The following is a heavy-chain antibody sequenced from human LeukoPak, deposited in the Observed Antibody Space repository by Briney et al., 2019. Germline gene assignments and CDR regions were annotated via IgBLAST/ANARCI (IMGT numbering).Heavy chain of an antibody. CDR2: INHSGGST. D-gene: IGHD3-9*01. V-gene: IGHV1-46*01. J-gene: IGHJ4*02. CDR1: GYTFTSYY. CDR3: ARDLYDILTGPDY. Sequence: ASVKVSCKASGYTFTSYYMHWVRQAPGQGLEWMGVINHSGGSTSYAQKFQARVTMTRDMSTSTVYMELSSLRSEDTAVYYCARDLYDILTGPDYWGQGTLVTVSS.